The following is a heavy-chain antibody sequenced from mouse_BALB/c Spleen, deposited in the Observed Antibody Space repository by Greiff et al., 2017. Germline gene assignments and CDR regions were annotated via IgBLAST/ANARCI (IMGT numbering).Heavy chain of an antibody. CDR1: GFDFSRYW. D-gene: IGHD2-1*01. J-gene: IGHJ1*01. CDR3: ARNGNFNWYFDV. Sequence: EVKLLESGGGLVQPGGSLKLSCAASGFDFSRYWMSWVRQAPGKGLEWIGEINPDSSTINYTPSLKDKFIISRDNAKNTLYLQMSKVRSEDTALYYCARNGNFNWYFDVWGAGTTVTVSS. V-gene: IGHV4-1*02. CDR2: INPDSSTI.